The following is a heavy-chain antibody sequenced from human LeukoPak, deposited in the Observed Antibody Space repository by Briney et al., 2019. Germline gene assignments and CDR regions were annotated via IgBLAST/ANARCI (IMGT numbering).Heavy chain of an antibody. D-gene: IGHD3-10*01. Sequence: GGSLRLSCAASGFTFSNFAMSWVRQAPEKGLEWVSAIGGDGDNTYYADSVKGRFTISRDNSKNTLYLQMNSLRAEDTALYYCAKTIVREFWGQGTMVTVSS. J-gene: IGHJ3*01. CDR2: IGGDGDNT. CDR1: GFTFSNFA. V-gene: IGHV3-23*01. CDR3: AKTIVREF.